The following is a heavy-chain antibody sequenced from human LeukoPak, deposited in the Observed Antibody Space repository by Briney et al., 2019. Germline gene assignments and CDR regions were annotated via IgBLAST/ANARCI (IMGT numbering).Heavy chain of an antibody. J-gene: IGHJ6*02. Sequence: GRSLRLSCVASGFIFSSCAMYWVRQAPGKGLEWVAVISHDGTIEYYTDSVKGRFTISRDNSKNRLYLQMNSLRAEDTAVYYCAKKIGSGYYYYYYGMDVWGQGTTVTVSS. D-gene: IGHD3-10*01. V-gene: IGHV3-30-3*02. CDR1: GFIFSSCA. CDR2: ISHDGTIE. CDR3: AKKIGSGYYYYYYGMDV.